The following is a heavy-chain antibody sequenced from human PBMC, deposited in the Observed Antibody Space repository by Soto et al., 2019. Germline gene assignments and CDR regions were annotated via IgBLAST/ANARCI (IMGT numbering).Heavy chain of an antibody. J-gene: IGHJ4*02. CDR3: ANPPRY. Sequence: QVQLVQSGAEVKKPGSSVKVSCKASGGTFSSYTVSWVRQAPGQGLEWMGRIIPFLGIANYAKKFQGRVTITADKSTGTAYMEPSRLRFEDTAVYYCANPPRYWGQGTLVTVSS. CDR1: GGTFSSYT. CDR2: IIPFLGIA. V-gene: IGHV1-69*02.